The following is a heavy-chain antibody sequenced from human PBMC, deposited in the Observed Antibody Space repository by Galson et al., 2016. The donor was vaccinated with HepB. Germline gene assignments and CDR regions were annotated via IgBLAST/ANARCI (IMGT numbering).Heavy chain of an antibody. CDR1: GFTFSDYY. CDR2: ITSSSTYT. CDR3: ARFVGNIVVVPAADDAFDV. J-gene: IGHJ3*01. Sequence: SLRLSCAASGFTFSDYYMTWIRQAPGRGLEWVSYITSSSTYTYYVDSVKGRFTISRDNAKNLLYLQMNSLSAEDTAVYYCARFVGNIVVVPAADDAFDVWGQGTMVTVSS. D-gene: IGHD2-2*01. V-gene: IGHV3-11*06.